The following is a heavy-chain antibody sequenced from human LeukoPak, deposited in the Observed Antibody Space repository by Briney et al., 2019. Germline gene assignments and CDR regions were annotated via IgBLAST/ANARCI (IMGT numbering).Heavy chain of an antibody. J-gene: IGHJ4*02. CDR1: GFTFSTYG. V-gene: IGHV3-30*18. Sequence: PGGSLRLSCAASGFTFSTYGMHWVRQAPGKGLEWVAVISYDGSNKFYADSVKGRFTISRDNSKNTLYLQMNSLRAEDTAVFHCAKDRGQQGTRGPFDYWGQGTLVPVSS. CDR3: AKDRGQQGTRGPFDY. CDR2: ISYDGSNK. D-gene: IGHD6-13*01.